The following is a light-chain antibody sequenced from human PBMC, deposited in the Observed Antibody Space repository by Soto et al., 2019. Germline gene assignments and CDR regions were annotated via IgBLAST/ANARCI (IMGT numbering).Light chain of an antibody. CDR3: YPYPK. CDR1: QSVSSSF. CDR2: DAF. V-gene: IGKV3-20*01. Sequence: VLTKSPGNLYPSTIELATLSCRATQSVSSSFLAWYQQKPGQAPRLLIYDAFSRATGIQDRFSASGSGTDFTLTISRLEPEDFAVYDCYPYPKLGQGTKVDIK. J-gene: IGKJ1*01.